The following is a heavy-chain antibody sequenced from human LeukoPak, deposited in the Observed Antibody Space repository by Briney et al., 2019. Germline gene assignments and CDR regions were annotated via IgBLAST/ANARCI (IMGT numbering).Heavy chain of an antibody. D-gene: IGHD2-2*01. Sequence: GGSLRLSCAASGFTFNNYAMSWVRQAPGQGLEWVSAISGGGSTYYADSVKGRFTISRDNSKNALYLQMNSLRAEDTAVYYCAGRYCSSTSCPYNSDFDYWGQGTLVTVSS. J-gene: IGHJ4*02. V-gene: IGHV3-23*01. CDR3: AGRYCSSTSCPYNSDFDY. CDR2: ISGGGST. CDR1: GFTFNNYA.